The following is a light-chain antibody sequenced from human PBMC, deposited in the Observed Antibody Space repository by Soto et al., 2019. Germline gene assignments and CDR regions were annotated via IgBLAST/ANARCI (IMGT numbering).Light chain of an antibody. CDR3: QQYGSSPIT. CDR2: DAS. Sequence: EGVLTQSPASLCLSPGERAALSYGDSESVSSNQLAWYQQKPGLAPRLVIYDASSRASGIPERFSGSGSGTGFSLTISSLEPEDSAVYYCQQYGSSPITFGQGTRLEIK. CDR1: ESVSSNQ. V-gene: IGKV3D-20*01. J-gene: IGKJ5*01.